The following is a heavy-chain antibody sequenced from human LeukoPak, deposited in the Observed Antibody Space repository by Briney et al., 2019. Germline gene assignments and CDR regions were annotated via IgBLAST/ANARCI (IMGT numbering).Heavy chain of an antibody. Sequence: GRSLRLSCAASGFTFSSYAMHWVRQAPGKGLEWVSGISWNSGSIGYADSVKGRFTISRDNAKNSLYLQMNSLRAEDMALYYCAKASIAARRGGYYFDYWGQGTLVTVSS. CDR1: GFTFSSYA. V-gene: IGHV3-9*03. CDR2: ISWNSGSI. J-gene: IGHJ4*02. D-gene: IGHD6-6*01. CDR3: AKASIAARRGGYYFDY.